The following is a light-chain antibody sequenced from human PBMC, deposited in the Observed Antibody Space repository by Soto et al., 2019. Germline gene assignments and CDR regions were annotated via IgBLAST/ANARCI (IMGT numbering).Light chain of an antibody. CDR2: DAS. CDR1: QSISSW. Sequence: DIQMTQSPSNLSAYVGDRDTITCRASQSISSWLAWYQQKPGKAPKLLIYDASSLESGVPSRFSGSGSGTEFTLTICSLQPDDFATYYCQQYNIYSTFGQGTKV. J-gene: IGKJ1*01. CDR3: QQYNIYST. V-gene: IGKV1-5*01.